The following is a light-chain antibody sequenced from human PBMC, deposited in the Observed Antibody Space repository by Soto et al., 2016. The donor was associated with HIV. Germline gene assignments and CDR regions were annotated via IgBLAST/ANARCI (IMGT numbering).Light chain of an antibody. Sequence: DIQMTQSPSTLSVSVGDRVTITCRASQSISSWVAWYQQKPGKAPNLLIYKASNLESGVPSRFSGGGSGTEFTLTISSLQPDDFATYYCQQYQTEEGTFGQGTTVE. CDR2: KAS. CDR3: QQYQTEEGT. J-gene: IGKJ1*01. V-gene: IGKV1-5*03. CDR1: QSISSW.